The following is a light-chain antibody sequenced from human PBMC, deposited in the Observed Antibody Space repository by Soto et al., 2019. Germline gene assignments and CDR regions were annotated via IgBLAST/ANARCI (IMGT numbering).Light chain of an antibody. CDR2: DTS. Sequence: EIVLTQSPATLSLFPGETATFSCRASQSVSGYLAWYQQKPGQTPRLLIYDTSKRATGIPDRFTGSGSGTDFTLTISGLEPEDFAVYYCHQRSNWPLTFGGGTRVEI. CDR1: QSVSGY. V-gene: IGKV3-11*01. J-gene: IGKJ4*01. CDR3: HQRSNWPLT.